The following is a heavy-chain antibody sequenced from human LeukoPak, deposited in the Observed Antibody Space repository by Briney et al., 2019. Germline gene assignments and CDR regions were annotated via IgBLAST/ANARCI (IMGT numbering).Heavy chain of an antibody. CDR2: IRSKANSYAT. D-gene: IGHD3-22*01. Sequence: GGSLRLSCAASGFTFSGSAMHWVRQASGKGLEWVARIRSKANSYATAYAASVKGRFTISRDDSKNTAYLQMNSLKTEDTAVYYCTSPYYYDCRGSYPFDDWGQGTLVTVSS. J-gene: IGHJ4*02. CDR1: GFTFSGSA. CDR3: TSPYYYDCRGSYPFDD. V-gene: IGHV3-73*01.